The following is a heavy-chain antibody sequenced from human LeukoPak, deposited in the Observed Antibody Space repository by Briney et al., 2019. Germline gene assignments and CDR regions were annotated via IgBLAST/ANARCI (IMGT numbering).Heavy chain of an antibody. CDR2: IYHSGST. D-gene: IGHD3-9*01. J-gene: IGHJ5*02. CDR3: ARVGPNILAHNWFDP. CDR1: GGSISSSNW. V-gene: IGHV4-4*02. Sequence: SGTLSLTCAVSGGSISSSNWWSWVRQPPGKGLEWIGEIYHSGSTNYNPSLKSRVTISVDTSKNQFSLKLSSVTAADTAVYYCARVGPNILAHNWFDPWGQGTLVTVSS.